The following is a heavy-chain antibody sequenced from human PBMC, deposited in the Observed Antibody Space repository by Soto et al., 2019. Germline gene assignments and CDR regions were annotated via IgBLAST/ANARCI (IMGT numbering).Heavy chain of an antibody. D-gene: IGHD2-21*02. J-gene: IGHJ5*02. CDR3: AKDAVSANGEWDWFDP. V-gene: IGHV3-23*01. CDR2: IHGSAGGA. Sequence: GSLRLSCAASGFTFSSYAMTWVRQAPGKGLEWVSSIHGSAGGAYYSDSVKGRFTVSRADSQKTLFLQVTSLRVDDTAIYYCAKDAVSANGEWDWFDPWGQGILVTVSS. CDR1: GFTFSSYA.